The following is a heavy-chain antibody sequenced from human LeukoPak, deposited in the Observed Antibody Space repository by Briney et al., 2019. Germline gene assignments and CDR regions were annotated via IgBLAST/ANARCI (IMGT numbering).Heavy chain of an antibody. CDR1: GFTFSGSA. Sequence: GGSLRLSCAASGFTFSGSALHWVRQAPGKGLEWVSYISSSGSTIYYADSVKGRFTISRDNAKNSLYLQMNSLKAEDTAVYYCVRAFYCAATGCPEDYYYYMDVWGKGTTVTISS. D-gene: IGHD3-3*02. V-gene: IGHV3-48*04. CDR2: ISSSGSTI. CDR3: VRAFYCAATGCPEDYYYYMDV. J-gene: IGHJ6*03.